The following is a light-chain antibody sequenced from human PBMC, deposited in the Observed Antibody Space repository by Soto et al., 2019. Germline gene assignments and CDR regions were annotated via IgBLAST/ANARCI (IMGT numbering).Light chain of an antibody. CDR3: QQYGSSPYT. CDR1: QSVSSSY. CDR2: GAS. V-gene: IGKV3-20*01. Sequence: EIVLTQSPGTLSLSPGERATLSCRASQSVSSSYLAWYQQKPGQAPRLLIYGASSRATGIPDRLSGSGSGTDFTLTISSLEPEAFAVYYCQQYGSSPYTFGQGTKLEIK. J-gene: IGKJ2*01.